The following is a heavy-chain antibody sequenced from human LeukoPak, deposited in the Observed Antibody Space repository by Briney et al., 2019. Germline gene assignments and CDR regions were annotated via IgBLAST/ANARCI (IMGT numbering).Heavy chain of an antibody. Sequence: PSETLSLTCTVSGYSISSGYYWGWIRQPPGKGLEWIGSIYHSGSTYYNPSLKSRVTISVDTSKNQFSLKLSSVTAADTAVYYCARPAVAGSGAFDYWGQGTLVTVSS. CDR2: IYHSGST. D-gene: IGHD6-19*01. J-gene: IGHJ4*02. CDR1: GYSISSGYY. V-gene: IGHV4-38-2*02. CDR3: ARPAVAGSGAFDY.